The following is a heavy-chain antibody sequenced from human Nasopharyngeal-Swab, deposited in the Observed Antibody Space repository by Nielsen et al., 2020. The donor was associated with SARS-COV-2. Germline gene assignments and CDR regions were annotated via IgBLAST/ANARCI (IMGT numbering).Heavy chain of an antibody. CDR1: GITFSSYW. J-gene: IGHJ4*02. D-gene: IGHD6-13*01. V-gene: IGHV3-7*01. Sequence: GESLKISCEASGITFSSYWMSWVRQPPGKVLEWVANIKHDGSDKNYVDSVKGRFTISRDNAKNLLFLQMNNLGAEDTALYYCTRDPYSTPPDYWGQGTLVTVSS. CDR2: IKHDGSDK. CDR3: TRDPYSTPPDY.